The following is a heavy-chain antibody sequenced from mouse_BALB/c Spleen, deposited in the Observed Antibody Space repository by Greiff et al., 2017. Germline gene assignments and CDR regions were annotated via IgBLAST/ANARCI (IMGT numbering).Heavy chain of an antibody. CDR1: GFTFSSYG. V-gene: IGHV5-6*01. CDR3: ARQSGSSPYYFDY. Sequence: EVKVVESGGDLVKPGGSLKLSCAASGFTFSSYGMSWVRQTPDKRLEWVATISSGGSYTYYPDSVKGRFTISRDNAKNTLYLQMSSLKSEDTAMYYCARQSGSSPYYFDYWGQGTTLTVSS. D-gene: IGHD1-1*01. J-gene: IGHJ2*01. CDR2: ISSGGSYT.